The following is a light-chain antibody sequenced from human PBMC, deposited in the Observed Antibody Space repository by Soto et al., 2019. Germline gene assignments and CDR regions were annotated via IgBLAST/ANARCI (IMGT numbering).Light chain of an antibody. CDR3: KQSYGTIN. CDR2: DAS. V-gene: IGKV1-5*01. Sequence: IQMTQSPSTLSAFVGDKVKITCRASQSVNGWLAWYQQKPGKAPKLLIYDASSLESGVPSRFSGSGSGTDFTLTISSLQPEDFATYYCKQSYGTINFGQGKRLEIK. J-gene: IGKJ5*01. CDR1: QSVNGW.